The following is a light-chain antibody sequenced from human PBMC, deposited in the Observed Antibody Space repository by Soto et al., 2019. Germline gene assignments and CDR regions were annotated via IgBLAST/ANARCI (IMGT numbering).Light chain of an antibody. Sequence: EIVITQTPDTLAVSPEAMATLSYWASQSVTSNLAWYQQKRGQAPRLLIYAASTRATGVPARFSGSGSGTEFTLTISSLQSEDFAVYYCQQYNNWPPFTFGQGTRLEI. CDR2: AAS. CDR1: QSVTSN. CDR3: QQYNNWPPFT. J-gene: IGKJ5*01. V-gene: IGKV3D-15*01.